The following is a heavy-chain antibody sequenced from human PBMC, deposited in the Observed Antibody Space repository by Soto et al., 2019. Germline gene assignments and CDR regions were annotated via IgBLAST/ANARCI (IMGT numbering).Heavy chain of an antibody. CDR2: ISYDGSNK. D-gene: IGHD5-12*01. CDR1: GFTFSNYG. Sequence: VQLVESGGGVVQPGRSLRLSCAASGFTFSNYGMHWVRQAPGKGLEWVAVISYDGSNKHYADSVKGRFTISRDNSKNTLYLQINSLRAEDTAVYYCAKTGESGYDWGWFDPWGQGTLVTVSS. CDR3: AKTGESGYDWGWFDP. J-gene: IGHJ5*02. V-gene: IGHV3-30*18.